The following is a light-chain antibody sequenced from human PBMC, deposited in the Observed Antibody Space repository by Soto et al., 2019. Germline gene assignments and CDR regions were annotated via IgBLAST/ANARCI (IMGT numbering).Light chain of an antibody. CDR3: QQYDGAPLT. J-gene: IGKJ3*01. CDR1: QTLSINS. Sequence: EIVLTQSPDTLSLSPGERATLFCRASQTLSINSLAWYQQKPGQAPRLLIYAASTRDTGIPDRFNGSGSGRDFALNIKRLEPEDFAVYYCQQYDGAPLTFGPGTKVDVK. V-gene: IGKV3-20*01. CDR2: AAS.